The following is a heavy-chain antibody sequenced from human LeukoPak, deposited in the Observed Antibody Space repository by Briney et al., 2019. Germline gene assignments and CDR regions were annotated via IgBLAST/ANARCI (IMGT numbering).Heavy chain of an antibody. V-gene: IGHV1-69*05. CDR2: IIPIFGTA. CDR1: GGTFSSYA. D-gene: IGHD3-3*01. Sequence: SVKVSCKSSGGTFSSYAISWVRQAPGQGLEWMGGIIPIFGTANYAQKFQGRVTITTDESTSTAYMELSSLRSEDTAVYYCARVIDFWSGYSVDYWGQGTLVTVSS. J-gene: IGHJ4*02. CDR3: ARVIDFWSGYSVDY.